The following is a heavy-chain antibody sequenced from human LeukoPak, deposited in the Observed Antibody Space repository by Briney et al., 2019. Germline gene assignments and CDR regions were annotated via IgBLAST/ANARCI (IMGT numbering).Heavy chain of an antibody. CDR2: FDPEDGET. J-gene: IGHJ5*01. Sequence: ASVKVSCKVSGYTLTELSMHWVRQAPGKGLEWMGGFDPEDGETIYAQKFQGRVTMTEDTSTDTAYMELSSLRSEDTAVYYCATTFSSSWFSLFDSWGQGTLVTVSS. V-gene: IGHV1-24*01. CDR3: ATTFSSSWFSLFDS. CDR1: GYTLTELS. D-gene: IGHD6-13*01.